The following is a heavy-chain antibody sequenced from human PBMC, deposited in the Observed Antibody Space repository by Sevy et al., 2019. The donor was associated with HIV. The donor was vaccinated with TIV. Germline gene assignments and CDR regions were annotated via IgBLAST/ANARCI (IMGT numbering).Heavy chain of an antibody. D-gene: IGHD2-8*02. J-gene: IGHJ6*02. CDR3: STDPIIVLLVTDGMDV. Sequence: GGSLRLSCAASGFTFSNAWMSWVRQAPGKGLEWVGRIKSKTDGVTIDYAAPVKGRFTISRDDSKNTVYLQMNSLKSEDTAVYYCSTDPIIVLLVTDGMDVWGQGTTVTVSS. CDR1: GFTFSNAW. CDR2: IKSKTDGVTI. V-gene: IGHV3-15*01.